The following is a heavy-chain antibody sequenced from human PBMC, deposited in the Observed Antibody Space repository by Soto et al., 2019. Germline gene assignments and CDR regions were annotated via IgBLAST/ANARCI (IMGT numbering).Heavy chain of an antibody. Sequence: EVQLVESGGGLVQPGGSLRLSCAASGFTFSNYWMSWVRQAPGKGLVWVAKINQGGSEKWSADSVKGRFTISRDNAKNSLYLQLNSLGAEDTAVYYCVKDDGDYSFDYWGQGTLVTVSS. CDR2: INQGGSEK. J-gene: IGHJ4*02. CDR3: VKDDGDYSFDY. CDR1: GFTFSNYW. V-gene: IGHV3-7*03. D-gene: IGHD4-17*01.